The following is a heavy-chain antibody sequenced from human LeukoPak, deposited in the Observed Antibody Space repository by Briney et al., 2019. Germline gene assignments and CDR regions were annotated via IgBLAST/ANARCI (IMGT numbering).Heavy chain of an antibody. CDR1: GERLCTPSVS. CDR3: VRDFNWAFDY. D-gene: IGHD7-27*01. J-gene: IGHJ4*02. CDR2: TRLRSTWNT. V-gene: IGHV6-1*01. Sequence: SQTLSLTCAISGERLCTPSVSLNWIRQSPSRGLEYLGRTRLRSTWNTFYSLSVQGRITMNADTSRNQVSVGLNSVTPEDTALYYCVRDFNWAFDYWGQGTLVTVSS.